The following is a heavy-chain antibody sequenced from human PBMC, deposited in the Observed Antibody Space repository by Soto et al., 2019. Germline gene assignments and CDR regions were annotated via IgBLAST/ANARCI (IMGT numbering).Heavy chain of an antibody. J-gene: IGHJ4*02. CDR1: GGSFSGYY. D-gene: IGHD6-6*01. V-gene: IGHV4-34*01. CDR2: INHSGST. Sequence: SETLSLTCAVYGGSFSGYYWSWIRQPPGKGLEWIGEINHSGSTNYNPSLKSRVTITVDTSKNQFSLKLSSVTAADTAVYYCARGRSSSYDFDYWGQGTLVTVSS. CDR3: ARGRSSSYDFDY.